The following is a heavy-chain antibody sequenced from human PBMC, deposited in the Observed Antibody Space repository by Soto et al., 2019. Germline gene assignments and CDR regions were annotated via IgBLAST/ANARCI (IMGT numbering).Heavy chain of an antibody. V-gene: IGHV2-5*02. CDR3: AHRVLRTVFGLVTTTAIYFHF. Sequence: QITLNESGPTQVKPRQTLTLTCTFSGFSLTTSGVGVGWIRQSPGKAPEWLALIYWDDDKRYSPSLKSRLTINKDTSKNQVALTMADLDPADTATYYCAHRVLRTVFGLVTTTAIYFHFWGQGTPVAVSS. CDR2: IYWDDDK. D-gene: IGHD3-3*01. CDR1: GFSLTTSGVG. J-gene: IGHJ4*02.